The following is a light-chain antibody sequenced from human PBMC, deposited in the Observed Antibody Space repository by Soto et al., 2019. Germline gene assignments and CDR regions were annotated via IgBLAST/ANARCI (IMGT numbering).Light chain of an antibody. CDR2: EVS. J-gene: IGLJ1*01. V-gene: IGLV2-8*01. CDR1: SSDVGGYNY. Sequence: QSALTQPPSASGSPGQSVTISCTGTSSDVGGYNYVSWYQQHPGKAPKLMIYEVSKRPSGVPNRFSGSKSGNTASLTVSGLQAEDEADYYCSSYAGSNKFEVYGTGTKPTV. CDR3: SSYAGSNKFEV.